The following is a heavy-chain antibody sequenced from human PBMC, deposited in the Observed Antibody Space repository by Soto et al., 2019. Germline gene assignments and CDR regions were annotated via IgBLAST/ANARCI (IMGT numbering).Heavy chain of an antibody. J-gene: IGHJ5*02. CDR1: GYSISNNYY. D-gene: IGHD1-1*01. CDR2: TYYGGTT. V-gene: IGHV4-38-2*02. Sequence: TLSLTCTVSGYSISNNYYWGWIRQSPGKGLEWIGVTYYGGTTYYNPSLKSRVTISLDKSKNQFSLKLTSVTAADTAIYYCARDASVGTGWFDPWGQGTLVTVSS. CDR3: ARDASVGTGWFDP.